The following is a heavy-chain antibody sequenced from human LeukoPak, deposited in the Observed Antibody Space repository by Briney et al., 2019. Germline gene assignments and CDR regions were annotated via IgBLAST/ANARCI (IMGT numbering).Heavy chain of an antibody. J-gene: IGHJ4*02. V-gene: IGHV3-33*08. Sequence: GGSLRLSCAASGFTFSSYAMSWVRQAPGEGLEWVAMIWYDASGQHYADSVKGRFTISRDTSKNTLYLQMNSLRAEDTAVYFCARDSLYDDNGYYHYFDYWGQGTLVTVSS. CDR1: GFTFSSYA. CDR3: ARDSLYDDNGYYHYFDY. CDR2: IWYDASGQ. D-gene: IGHD3-22*01.